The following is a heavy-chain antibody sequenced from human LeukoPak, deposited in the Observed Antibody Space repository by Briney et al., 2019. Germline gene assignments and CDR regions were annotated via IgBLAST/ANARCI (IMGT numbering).Heavy chain of an antibody. Sequence: ASVKVSCKAFGYTFTSNYMHWVRQAPGQGPEWMGVISPSGGSTTYAQKFQGRVTLTRDMSTSTDYLELSSLRSEDTAVYYCARGNHSSGWPPFDYWGQGTLVTVSS. J-gene: IGHJ4*02. D-gene: IGHD6-19*01. CDR1: GYTFTSNY. CDR3: ARGNHSSGWPPFDY. V-gene: IGHV1-46*01. CDR2: ISPSGGST.